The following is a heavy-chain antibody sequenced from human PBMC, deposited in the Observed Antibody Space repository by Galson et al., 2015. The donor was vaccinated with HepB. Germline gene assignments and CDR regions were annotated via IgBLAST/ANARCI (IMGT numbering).Heavy chain of an antibody. V-gene: IGHV1-8*01. CDR3: ARVGSSGWYGYYYYYYMDV. J-gene: IGHJ6*03. Sequence: SVKVSCKASGYTFTSYDINWVRQAPGQGLEWMGWMNPNSGNTGYAQKFQGRVTMTRSTSISTAYMELSSLRSEDTAVYYCARVGSSGWYGYYYYYYMDVWGKGTTVTVSS. CDR2: MNPNSGNT. D-gene: IGHD6-19*01. CDR1: GYTFTSYD.